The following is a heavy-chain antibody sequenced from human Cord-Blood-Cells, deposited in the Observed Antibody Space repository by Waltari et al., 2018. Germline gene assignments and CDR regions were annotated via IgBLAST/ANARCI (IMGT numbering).Heavy chain of an antibody. D-gene: IGHD6-6*01. Sequence: VPRVQSGAAVKKPGASVKVSCKASGYTFTSYAMHWIRQDPGQRLEWMGWINAGNDNTKYSQKFQGRVTITRDTSASTAYMELSSLRSEDTAVYYCARAQGDSSSSFDYWGQGTLVTVSS. V-gene: IGHV1-3*01. CDR3: ARAQGDSSSSFDY. CDR2: INAGNDNT. CDR1: GYTFTSYA. J-gene: IGHJ4*02.